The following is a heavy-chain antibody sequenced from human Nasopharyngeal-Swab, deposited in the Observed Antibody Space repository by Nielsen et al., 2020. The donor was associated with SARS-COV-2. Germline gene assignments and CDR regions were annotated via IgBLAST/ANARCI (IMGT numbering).Heavy chain of an antibody. V-gene: IGHV3-30*18. D-gene: IGHD6-19*01. CDR2: ISYDGTNNK. J-gene: IGHJ4*02. CDR3: AKLIAVTGSDY. Sequence: WIRQPLGKGLEWVAVISYDGTNNKYYGDSVKGRFTISRDNSKNTLYLQMNSLRAEDTAVYYCAKLIAVTGSDYWGQGTLVTVSS.